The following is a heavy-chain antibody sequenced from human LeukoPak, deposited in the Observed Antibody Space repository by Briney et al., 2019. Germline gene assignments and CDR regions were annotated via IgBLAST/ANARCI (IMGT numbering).Heavy chain of an antibody. CDR3: ARGDITTGGAPFDH. CDR2: INHRGST. D-gene: IGHD2-21*01. Sequence: SETLSLTCAVYGESFSGYYWSWIRQPPGKGLEWIGEINHRGSTTYNPSLKSRVTISVDTSKDQFSLKLNSVTAADTAIYYCARGDITTGGAPFDHWGQGSLVTVSS. CDR1: GESFSGYY. V-gene: IGHV4-34*01. J-gene: IGHJ4*02.